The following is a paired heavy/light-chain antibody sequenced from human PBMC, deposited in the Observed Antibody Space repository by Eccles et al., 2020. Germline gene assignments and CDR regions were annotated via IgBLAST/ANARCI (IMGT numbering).Heavy chain of an antibody. CDR1: GFTFTSSA. CDR2: IVVGSGNT. V-gene: IGHV1-58*01. Sequence: QMQLVQSGPEVKKPGTSVKVSCKASGFTFTSSAVQWVRQARGQRLEWIGWIVVGSGNTNYAQKFQERVTITRDMSTSTAYMELSSLRSEDTAVYYCAAGAHQSRYGDYWGQGTLVTVSS. J-gene: IGHJ4*02. D-gene: IGHD2-15*01. CDR3: AAGAHQSRYGDY.
Light chain of an antibody. CDR1: QSLLHSNGYNY. V-gene: IGKV2-28*01. Sequence: DIVMTQSPLSLPVTPGEPASISCRSSQSLLHSNGYNYLDWYLQKPGQSPQLLIYLGSNRASGVPDRFSGSGSGTDFTLKISRVEAEDVGVYYCMQALQTHITFGQGTRLEIK. CDR2: LGS. J-gene: IGKJ5*01. CDR3: MQALQTHIT.